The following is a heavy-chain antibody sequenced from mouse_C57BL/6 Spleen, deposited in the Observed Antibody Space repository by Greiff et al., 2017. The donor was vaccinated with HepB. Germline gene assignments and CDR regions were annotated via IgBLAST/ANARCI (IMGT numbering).Heavy chain of an antibody. CDR1: GFTFSDYG. J-gene: IGHJ3*01. V-gene: IGHV5-17*01. D-gene: IGHD1-1*01. CDR3: ARAYYYGSSSSWFAY. CDR2: ISSGSSTI. Sequence: VQLKESGGGLVKPGGSLKLSCAASGFTFSDYGMHWVRQAPEKGLEWVAYISSGSSTIYYADTVKGRFTISRDNAKNTLFLQMTSLRSEDTAMYYCARAYYYGSSSSWFAYWGQGTLVTVSA.